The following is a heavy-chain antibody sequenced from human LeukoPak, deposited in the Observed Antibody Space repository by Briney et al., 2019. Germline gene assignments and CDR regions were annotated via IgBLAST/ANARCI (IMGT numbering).Heavy chain of an antibody. CDR2: ISSSGSYI. CDR1: GFTFSSYS. Sequence: GGSPRLSCAASGFTFSSYSMNWVRQAPGKGLEWVSSISSSGSYIYYADSVKGRFTISRDNANKSLYLQLNRLRAEDKAVYFCARDRFYAQNFDSWGQGTLVPVSS. D-gene: IGHD2/OR15-2a*01. V-gene: IGHV3-21*01. CDR3: ARDRFYAQNFDS. J-gene: IGHJ4*02.